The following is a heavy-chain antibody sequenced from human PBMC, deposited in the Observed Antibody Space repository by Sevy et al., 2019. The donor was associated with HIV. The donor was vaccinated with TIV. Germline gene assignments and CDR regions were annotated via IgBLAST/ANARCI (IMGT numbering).Heavy chain of an antibody. D-gene: IGHD2-2*01. J-gene: IGHJ6*02. Sequence: GGSLRLSSAASGFTFSSYWMSWVRQAPGKGLEWVANIKKDGSEKYYVDSVKGRFTISRDNAKNSLYLQMNSLRVEDTAMYYCARDCSSTNCLWGLDVWGQGTTVTVSS. CDR2: IKKDGSEK. CDR3: ARDCSSTNCLWGLDV. CDR1: GFTFSSYW. V-gene: IGHV3-7*03.